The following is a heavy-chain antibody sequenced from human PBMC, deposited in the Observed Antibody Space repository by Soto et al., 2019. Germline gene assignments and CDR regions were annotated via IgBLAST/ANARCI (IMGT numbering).Heavy chain of an antibody. D-gene: IGHD3-22*01. J-gene: IGHJ6*02. CDR3: TRDPINYYDSSGYYSAYYYYYGMDV. V-gene: IGHV4-4*02. CDR1: GGSISSSNW. Sequence: SETLSLTCAVSGGSISSSNWWSWVRQPPGKGLEWIGEIYHSGSTNYNPSLKSRVTISVDKSKNQFSLKLSSVTAADTAVYHCTRDPINYYDSSGYYSAYYYYYGMDVWGQGTTVTVSS. CDR2: IYHSGST.